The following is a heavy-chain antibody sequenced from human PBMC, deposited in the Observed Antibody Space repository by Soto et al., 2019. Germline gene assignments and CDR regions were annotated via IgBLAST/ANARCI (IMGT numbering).Heavy chain of an antibody. J-gene: IGHJ6*02. CDR1: GYTFTGYY. CDR3: ARSHTGYYYYGMDV. V-gene: IGHV1-18*04. Sequence: GASVKVSCKASGYTFTGYYMHWVRQAPGQGLEWMGWISANNGNTNYAQKLQGRVTMTTDTSTSTAYMELRSLRSDDTAVYYCARSHTGYYYYGMDVWGQGTTVTVSS. CDR2: ISANNGNT. D-gene: IGHD4-17*01.